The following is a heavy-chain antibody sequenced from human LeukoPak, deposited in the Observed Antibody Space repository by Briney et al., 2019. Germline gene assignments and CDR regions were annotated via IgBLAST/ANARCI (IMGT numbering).Heavy chain of an antibody. V-gene: IGHV5-51*03. J-gene: IGHJ3*02. CDR1: GYSFTSYW. CDR3: AGAHDSSGLWAFDI. Sequence: PGEXLXXSCKGSGYSFTSYWIGWVRQMPGKGLEWMGVIYPGDSDTRYSPSFQRQVTISADKSISTAYLQWSSLKASDTAMYYCAGAHDSSGLWAFDIWGQGTMVTVSS. CDR2: IYPGDSDT. D-gene: IGHD3-22*01.